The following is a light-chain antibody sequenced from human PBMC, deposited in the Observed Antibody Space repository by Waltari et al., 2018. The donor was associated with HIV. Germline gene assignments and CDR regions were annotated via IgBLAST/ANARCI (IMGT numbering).Light chain of an antibody. Sequence: QSALTQPRSVSGSPGQSVTISCTGTSSYVGGYTFVSWYQPHPGKAPKLVISDVTKLPSGVPDRFSGSKSGNTASLTISGLQAEDEADYYCCSYSGSGTLYVFGTGTEVTVL. V-gene: IGLV2-11*01. CDR3: CSYSGSGTLYV. CDR2: DVT. CDR1: SSYVGGYTF. J-gene: IGLJ1*01.